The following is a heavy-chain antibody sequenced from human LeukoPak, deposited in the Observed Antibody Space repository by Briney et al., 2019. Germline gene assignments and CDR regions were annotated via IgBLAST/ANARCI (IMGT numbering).Heavy chain of an antibody. CDR2: IHYSGGT. CDR1: GVSISTYY. Sequence: PSETLSLTCTVSGVSISTYYWSWIRQPPGKGLEWIGYIHYSGGTYYDSSLKSRVTISIDTSKNQFSLELSSVTAADTAVYYCARGGVYYFDFWGQGTLVTVSS. D-gene: IGHD3-16*01. CDR3: ARGGVYYFDF. V-gene: IGHV4-59*01. J-gene: IGHJ4*02.